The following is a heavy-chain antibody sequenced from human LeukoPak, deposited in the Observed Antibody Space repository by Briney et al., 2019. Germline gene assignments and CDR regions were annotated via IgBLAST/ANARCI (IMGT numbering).Heavy chain of an antibody. CDR2: FSGSGGST. CDR3: AKVGGITIYSFGPDY. CDR1: GFTFSSYA. D-gene: IGHD3-9*01. Sequence: GGSLRLSCAASGFTFSSYAMSWVRQAPGKGLEWVSGFSGSGGSTYYADSVKGRFTISRDNSKNTLYLQMNSLRAEDTAVYYCAKVGGITIYSFGPDYWGQGTLVTVSS. V-gene: IGHV3-23*01. J-gene: IGHJ4*02.